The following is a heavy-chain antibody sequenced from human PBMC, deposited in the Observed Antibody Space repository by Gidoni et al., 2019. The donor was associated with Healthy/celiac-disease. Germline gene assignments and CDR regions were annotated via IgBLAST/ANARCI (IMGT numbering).Heavy chain of an antibody. V-gene: IGHV1-46*01. D-gene: IGHD2-21*02. CDR2: INPSGVTT. CDR1: GYTFTIYY. J-gene: IGHJ4*02. Sequence: HVQLVQSGAEVKKPGASVKVSCKASGYTFTIYYMHWVRQAPGQGLEWMGIINPSGVTTSYAQKFQGRVTLTRDTSTSTVYMELSSLRSEDTAVYYCARVVTPGGGPFDFWGQGTLVTVSS. CDR3: ARVVTPGGGPFDF.